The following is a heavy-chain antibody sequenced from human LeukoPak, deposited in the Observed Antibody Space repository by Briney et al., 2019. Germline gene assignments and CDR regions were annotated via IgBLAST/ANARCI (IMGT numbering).Heavy chain of an antibody. CDR2: IYYSGST. Sequence: SETLSLTCTVSGGSISSYYWSWIRQPPGKGLEWIGYIYYSGSTNYNPSLKSRVTVSVDTSKNQFSLKLSSVTAADTAVYYCARALTNYYYGMDVWAKGPRSPPP. D-gene: IGHD1-1*01. CDR3: ARALTNYYYGMDV. J-gene: IGHJ6*02. V-gene: IGHV4-59*01. CDR1: GGSISSYY.